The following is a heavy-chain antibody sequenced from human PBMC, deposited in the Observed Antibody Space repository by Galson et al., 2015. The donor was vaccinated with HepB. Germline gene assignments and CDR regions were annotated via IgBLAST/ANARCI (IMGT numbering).Heavy chain of an antibody. J-gene: IGHJ4*02. CDR2: IVPMFGTT. CDR1: GGTFPNSQ. CDR3: ARDAAGGDYDDEDFSPYFDS. Sequence: SVKVSCKVSGGTFPNSQINWVRQAPGQGLEWMGVIVPMFGTTNYAQKFLGRVTITADGSSTTVHMGLNSLKFEDTAVYFCARDAAGGDYDDEDFSPYFDSWGQGTLVTVSS. D-gene: IGHD4-17*01. V-gene: IGHV1-69*13.